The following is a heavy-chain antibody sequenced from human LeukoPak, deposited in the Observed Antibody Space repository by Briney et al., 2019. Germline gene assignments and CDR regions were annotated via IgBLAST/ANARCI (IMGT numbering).Heavy chain of an antibody. CDR2: IYYSGST. Sequence: PSQTLSLTCTVSGGSISSGGYYWSWIRQHPGKGLEWTGYIYYSGSTYYNPSLKSRLAISVDTSKNQFSLKLSSVTAADTAVYYCAKGAGFNAGFYYGMDVWGQGTTVTVSS. D-gene: IGHD2-15*01. CDR1: GGSISSGGYY. CDR3: AKGAGFNAGFYYGMDV. V-gene: IGHV4-31*03. J-gene: IGHJ6*02.